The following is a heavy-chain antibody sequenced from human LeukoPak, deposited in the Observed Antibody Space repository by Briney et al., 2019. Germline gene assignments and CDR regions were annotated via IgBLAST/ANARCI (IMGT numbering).Heavy chain of an antibody. CDR2: IKQDGSEK. J-gene: IGHJ4*02. CDR1: GFTFNRYW. CDR3: ARDLDGAAAGLFDY. Sequence: GGSLRLSCAASGFTFNRYWMSWVRQAPGKGLEWVANIKQDGSEKYYVDSVKGRFTISRDNSKNTLYLQMNSLRAEDTAVYYCARDLDGAAAGLFDYWGQGTRVTVSS. V-gene: IGHV3-7*01. D-gene: IGHD6-13*01.